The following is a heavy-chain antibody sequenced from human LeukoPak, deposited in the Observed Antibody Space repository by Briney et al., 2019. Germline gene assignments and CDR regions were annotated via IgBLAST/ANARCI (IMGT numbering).Heavy chain of an antibody. Sequence: GASVKVSCKASGYTFTSYYMHWVRQAPGQGLEWMGIINPSAGTTTYAQKFQGRVTMTSDMSTSTVYMELSSLRSEDTAVYYCARGYCSSTSCYRGTIDYWGQGTLVTVSS. D-gene: IGHD2-2*01. CDR3: ARGYCSSTSCYRGTIDY. J-gene: IGHJ4*02. CDR2: INPSAGTT. V-gene: IGHV1-46*01. CDR1: GYTFTSYY.